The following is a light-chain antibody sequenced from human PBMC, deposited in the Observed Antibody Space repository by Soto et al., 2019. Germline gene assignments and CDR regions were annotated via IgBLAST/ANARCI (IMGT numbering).Light chain of an antibody. V-gene: IGKV3-15*01. CDR1: QSVSSN. CDR2: GAS. Sequence: EIVMTQSPATLSVSPGERATRSCRASQSVSSNLAWYQQKPGQAPRLLIYGASTRATGIPARFSGSGSGTEFTLTISSLQSEDFAVYYCQQYNNWPSWTFGQGTKVEIK. J-gene: IGKJ1*01. CDR3: QQYNNWPSWT.